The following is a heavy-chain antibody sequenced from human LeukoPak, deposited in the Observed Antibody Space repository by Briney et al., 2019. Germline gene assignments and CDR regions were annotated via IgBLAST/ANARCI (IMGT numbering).Heavy chain of an antibody. J-gene: IGHJ4*02. V-gene: IGHV3-74*01. CDR3: ARGGYSYGELCVY. D-gene: IGHD5-18*01. CDR2: INSDGSST. Sequence: GGSLRLSCAASGFTFSSYWMHWVRQAPGKGLVWVSRINSDGSSTSYADSVKGRFTISRDNAKNTLYLQMNSLRAEDTAVYYCARGGYSYGELCVYWGQGTLVTVSS. CDR1: GFTFSSYW.